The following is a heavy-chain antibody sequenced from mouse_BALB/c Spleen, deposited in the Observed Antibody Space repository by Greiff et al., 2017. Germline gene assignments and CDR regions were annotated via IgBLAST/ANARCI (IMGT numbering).Heavy chain of an antibody. CDR3: ARDPSGTRDYYAMDY. J-gene: IGHJ4*01. CDR2: ISDGGSYT. Sequence: EVQLVESGGGLVQPGGSLKLSCAASGFTFSSYTMSWVRQTPEKRLEWVATISDGGSYTYYPDSVKGRFTISRDNAKNNLYLQMSSLKSEDTAMYYCARDPSGTRDYYAMDYWGQGTSVTVSS. CDR1: GFTFSSYT. D-gene: IGHD2-14*01. V-gene: IGHV5-4*02.